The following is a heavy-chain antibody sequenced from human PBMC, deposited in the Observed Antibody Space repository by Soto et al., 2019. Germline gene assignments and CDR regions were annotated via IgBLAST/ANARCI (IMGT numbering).Heavy chain of an antibody. CDR3: AREGRTDTAMNPTAVY. CDR1: GFTFSSYA. V-gene: IGHV3-23*01. CDR2: ISGSGGST. D-gene: IGHD5-18*01. J-gene: IGHJ4*02. Sequence: GGSLRLSCAASGFTFSSYAMSWVRQAPGKGLEWVSAISGSGGSTYYADSVKGRFTISRDNSKNTLYLQMNSLRAEDTAVYYCAREGRTDTAMNPTAVYWGQGTLVTVSS.